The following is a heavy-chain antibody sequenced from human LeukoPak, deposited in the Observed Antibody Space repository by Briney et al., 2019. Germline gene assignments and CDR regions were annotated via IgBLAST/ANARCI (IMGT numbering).Heavy chain of an antibody. Sequence: ASVKVSFKASGYTFTSYAMNWVRQAPGQGLEWMGWINTNTGNPTYAQGFTGQFVFSLDTSVSTAYLQISSLKAEDTAVYYCARRITMVRGTLNWFDPWGQGTLVTVSS. CDR2: INTNTGNP. V-gene: IGHV7-4-1*02. CDR3: ARRITMVRGTLNWFDP. CDR1: GYTFTSYA. D-gene: IGHD3-10*01. J-gene: IGHJ5*02.